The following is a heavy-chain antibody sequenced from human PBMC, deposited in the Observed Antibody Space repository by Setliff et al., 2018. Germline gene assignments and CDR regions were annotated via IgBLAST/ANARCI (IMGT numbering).Heavy chain of an antibody. CDR3: ARAANTFYRAFDAFDV. CDR1: GYTFTGYY. Sequence: ASVKVSCKASGYTFTGYYMHWVRQAPGQGLEWMGWINPNSGGTNYAQKFQGRVTMTRDTSISTAYMELSRLRSDDTAVYYCARAANTFYRAFDAFDVWGRGTRVTVSS. D-gene: IGHD3-16*01. CDR2: INPNSGGT. J-gene: IGHJ3*01. V-gene: IGHV1-2*02.